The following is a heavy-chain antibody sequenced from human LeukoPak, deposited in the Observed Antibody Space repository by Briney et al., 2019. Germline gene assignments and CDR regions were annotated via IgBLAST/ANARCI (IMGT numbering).Heavy chain of an antibody. CDR2: IFWDDDK. J-gene: IGHJ1*01. CDR1: GFSLSTSGGG. D-gene: IGHD3-10*01. Sequence: SCPTLVRPTQTLTLTCTFSGFSLSTSGGGVGWIRQPPAKALQSLACIFWDDDKRYSPSLKSRLTITKDTSKNQVVLTMTNLDPVDTATYYCAHRPHYSGSGSYSFQHWGQGTLVTVSS. V-gene: IGHV2-5*02. CDR3: AHRPHYSGSGSYSFQH.